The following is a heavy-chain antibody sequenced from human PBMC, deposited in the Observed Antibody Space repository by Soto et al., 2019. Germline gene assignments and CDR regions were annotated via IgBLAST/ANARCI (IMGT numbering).Heavy chain of an antibody. CDR2: IIPLSTTA. Sequence: VQSGPEVKKPGSSVRVSCKASGGSFPDFAVSWVRQAPGKGLEWMGGIIPLSTTANYAQRFQARVPITEDVSTISAYMDVTSLTYDDTAVYYCAITPGGSHHALYFMDICGQGTTVTGSS. V-gene: IGHV1-69*01. CDR1: GGSFPDFA. CDR3: AITPGGSHHALYFMDI. J-gene: IGHJ6*02. D-gene: IGHD1-26*01.